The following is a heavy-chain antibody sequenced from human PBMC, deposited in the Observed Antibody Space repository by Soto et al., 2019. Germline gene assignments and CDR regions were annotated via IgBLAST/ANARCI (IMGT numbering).Heavy chain of an antibody. V-gene: IGHV4-39*01. J-gene: IGHJ3*02. CDR3: ATHEGYSYGAPSGAFDI. D-gene: IGHD5-18*01. CDR1: GASISSSDYY. Sequence: SETLSLTCTVSGASISSSDYYWAWLRQPPGKGLEWLSSIYYRGRTYYNPSLKSRVTISADTSKNHFSLELSSVTAADTSLYYCATHEGYSYGAPSGAFDIWGLGTMVTVSS. CDR2: IYYRGRT.